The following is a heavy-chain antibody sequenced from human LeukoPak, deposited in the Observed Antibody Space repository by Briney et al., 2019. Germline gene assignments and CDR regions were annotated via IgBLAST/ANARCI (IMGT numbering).Heavy chain of an antibody. CDR3: PRDQLEEDCFGT. V-gene: IGHV1-18*01. CDR1: GYTFTSYG. Sequence: ASVKVSCKASGYTFTSYGISWVRQAPGQGLEWMGWISAYNGNTNYAQKLQGGDTMTTDTSTRTAYMGIRSLRSEDTAVYFCPRDQLEEDCFGTWSQATLVPVSS. D-gene: IGHD6-13*01. CDR2: ISAYNGNT. J-gene: IGHJ5*02.